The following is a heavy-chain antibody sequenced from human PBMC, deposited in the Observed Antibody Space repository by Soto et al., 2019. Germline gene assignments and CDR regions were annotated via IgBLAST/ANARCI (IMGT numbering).Heavy chain of an antibody. J-gene: IGHJ4*02. CDR2: IYYSGST. V-gene: IGHV4-59*01. D-gene: IGHD4-17*01. CDR1: GGSINSYY. CDR3: ARNYGDSL. Sequence: QMQLQESGPGLVKPSETLSLTCTVSGGSINSYYWSWIRQPPGKGLEWIGYIYYSGSTIYNPPLKSRVTISIDTSKSQFSLNLSSVTAADTAVYYCARNYGDSLWGQGTLVTVSS.